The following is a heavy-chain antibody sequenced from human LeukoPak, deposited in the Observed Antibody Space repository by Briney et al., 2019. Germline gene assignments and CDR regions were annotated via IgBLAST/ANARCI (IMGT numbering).Heavy chain of an antibody. V-gene: IGHV3-21*01. CDR3: ARGVRYCTSTTCTPDY. D-gene: IGHD2-2*01. Sequence: PGGSLRLSCAASGFTFSIYSMNWVRQPPGKGLEWVSSISSSSNYIYYADSVKGRFTISRDNAKNSLYLQMNSLRAEDTAVYYCARGVRYCTSTTCTPDYWGQGTLVTVSS. J-gene: IGHJ4*02. CDR2: ISSSSNYI. CDR1: GFTFSIYS.